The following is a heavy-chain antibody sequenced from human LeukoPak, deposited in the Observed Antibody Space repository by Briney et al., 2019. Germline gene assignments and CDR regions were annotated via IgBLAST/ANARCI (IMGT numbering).Heavy chain of an antibody. J-gene: IGHJ4*02. D-gene: IGHD3-10*01. Sequence: ASVKVSCKASGYTFTSYGISWVRQAPGQGLEWMGWISAYNGNTNYAQKPQGRVTMTTDTSKSTAYMELRSLRSDDTAVYYCARGERITMVRGVISGGPYFDYWGQGTLVTVSS. V-gene: IGHV1-18*04. CDR1: GYTFTSYG. CDR2: ISAYNGNT. CDR3: ARGERITMVRGVISGGPYFDY.